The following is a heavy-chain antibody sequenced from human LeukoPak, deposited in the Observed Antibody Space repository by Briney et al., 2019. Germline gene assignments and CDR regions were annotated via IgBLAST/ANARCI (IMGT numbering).Heavy chain of an antibody. V-gene: IGHV4-39*01. CDR1: GGSISSSSYY. D-gene: IGHD4-17*01. J-gene: IGHJ4*02. CDR2: IYYSGST. Sequence: SETLSLTCTVSGGSISSSSYYWGWIRQPPGKGLEWIGSIYYSGSTYYNPSLKSRVTISVDTSKNQFSLKLSSVTAADTAVYYCARLSTTVTEFFDYWGQGTLVTVSS. CDR3: ARLSTTVTEFFDY.